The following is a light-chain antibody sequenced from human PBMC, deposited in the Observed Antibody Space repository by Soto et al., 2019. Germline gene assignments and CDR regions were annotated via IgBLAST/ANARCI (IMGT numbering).Light chain of an antibody. CDR3: SSYTTSHTLV. CDR2: EVS. Sequence: QSALTQPASVSESPGQSITISCTGTSSDIGVSTFVSLYQQHPGKAPELIIYEVSDRPSGVSHRFSGSKSGNTASLTISGLQAEDEADYYCSSYTTSHTLVFGGGTQLTVL. J-gene: IGLJ2*01. CDR1: SSDIGVSTF. V-gene: IGLV2-14*01.